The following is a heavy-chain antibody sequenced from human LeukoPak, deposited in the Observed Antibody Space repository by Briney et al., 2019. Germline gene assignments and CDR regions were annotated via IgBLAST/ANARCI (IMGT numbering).Heavy chain of an antibody. CDR1: GFTFSDYY. CDR3: ARERYSYSSSSEGAFDI. CDR2: ISSSGSTI. Sequence: PGGSLRLSCAASGFTFSDYYMSWIRQAPGKGLEGVSYISSSGSTIYYADSVKGRFTISRDNAKNSLYLQMNSLRAEDTAVYYCARERYSYSSSSEGAFDIWGQGTMVTVSS. J-gene: IGHJ3*02. V-gene: IGHV3-11*04. D-gene: IGHD6-6*01.